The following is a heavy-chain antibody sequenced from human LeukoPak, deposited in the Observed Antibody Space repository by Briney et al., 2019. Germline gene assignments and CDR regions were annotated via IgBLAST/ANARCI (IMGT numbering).Heavy chain of an antibody. V-gene: IGHV5-51*01. CDR2: IYPSDSDT. Sequence: GESLKISCKGSGYSFPNYWIAWVRQMPGKGLEWMGIIYPSDSDTRYSPSFRGQVTISADKSISTAYLQWSSLKASDTAMYYCASHDYGDYGTFKFWGQGTLVTVSS. CDR1: GYSFPNYW. D-gene: IGHD4-17*01. CDR3: ASHDYGDYGTFKF. J-gene: IGHJ4*02.